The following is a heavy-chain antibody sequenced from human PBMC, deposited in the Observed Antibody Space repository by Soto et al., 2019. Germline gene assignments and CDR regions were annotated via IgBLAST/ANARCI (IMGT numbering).Heavy chain of an antibody. V-gene: IGHV3-33*01. CDR1: GFTFSSYG. J-gene: IGHJ4*02. CDR2: IWYDGSNK. D-gene: IGHD3-22*01. Sequence: GGSLRLSCAASGFTFSSYGMHWVRQAPGKGLEWVAVIWYDGSNKYYADSVKGRFTISRDNSKNTLYLQMNSLRAEDTAVYYCARHTESALYDSSGYYFDYWGQGTLVTVSS. CDR3: ARHTESALYDSSGYYFDY.